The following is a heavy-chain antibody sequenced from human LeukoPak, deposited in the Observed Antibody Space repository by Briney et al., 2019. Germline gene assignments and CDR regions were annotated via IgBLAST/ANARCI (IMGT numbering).Heavy chain of an antibody. V-gene: IGHV1-2*02. CDR2: INPNSGGT. D-gene: IGHD3-16*01. CDR3: ARERGEFGFDY. J-gene: IGHJ4*02. CDR1: GYTFTGYY. Sequence: ASVKVSCKASGYTFTGYYMHWVRQAPGQGLEWMGWINPNSGGTNYAQKFQGRVTMTRDTSISTAYMELSRLRSDDGGVYYCARERGEFGFDYWGQGTLVTVSS.